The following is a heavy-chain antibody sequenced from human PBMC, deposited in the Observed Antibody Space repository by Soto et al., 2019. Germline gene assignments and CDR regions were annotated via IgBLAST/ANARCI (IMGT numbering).Heavy chain of an antibody. CDR3: AKSFCSSSSCFFVSVDP. CDR2: ISGTGVPT. J-gene: IGHJ5*02. Sequence: PGGSLRLSCAASGFTFTNCAMSWARQAPVKGPECISLISGTGVPTLNAESVKGRFSVSRDNSKNTLFLEMNNLRVDETAIYYYAKSFCSSSSCFFVSVDPWGPGTVVTVSS. CDR1: GFTFTNCA. D-gene: IGHD2-2*01. V-gene: IGHV3-23*01.